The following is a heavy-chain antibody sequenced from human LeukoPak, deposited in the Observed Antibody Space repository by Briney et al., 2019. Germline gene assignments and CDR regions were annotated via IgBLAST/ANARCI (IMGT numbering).Heavy chain of an antibody. CDR1: GGSISSNDYY. Sequence: SETLSLTCTVSGGSISSNDYYWSWIRQPPGKGLEWIGYIYYSGSTNYNPSLKSRVTISVDTSKNQFSLKLSSVTAADTAVYYCARDSGPVVGPFDYWGQGTLVTVSS. D-gene: IGHD1-26*01. J-gene: IGHJ4*02. V-gene: IGHV4-61*08. CDR2: IYYSGST. CDR3: ARDSGPVVGPFDY.